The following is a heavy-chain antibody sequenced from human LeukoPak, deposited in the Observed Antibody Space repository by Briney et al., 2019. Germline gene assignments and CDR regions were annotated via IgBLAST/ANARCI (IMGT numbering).Heavy chain of an antibody. CDR1: GGSFSGYY. CDR3: ARARRWLQFDGAFDI. D-gene: IGHD5-24*01. J-gene: IGHJ3*02. CDR2: LYSTGST. V-gene: IGHV3-53*01. Sequence: PSETLSLTCAVYGGSFSGYYWSWVRQAPGKGLEWVAVLYSTGSTYYADSVKGRFTISRDNSKNTLYLQMNSLRADDTAVYSCARARRWLQFDGAFDIWGQGTMVTVSS.